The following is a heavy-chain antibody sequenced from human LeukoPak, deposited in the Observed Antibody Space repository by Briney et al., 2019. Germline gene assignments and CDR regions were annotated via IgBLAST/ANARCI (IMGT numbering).Heavy chain of an antibody. J-gene: IGHJ4*02. D-gene: IGHD6-6*01. CDR1: GFTFSSYW. V-gene: IGHV3-7*01. CDR2: IKEDGSEK. Sequence: GGSLRLSCAASGFTFSSYWMSWVRQAPGKGLEWVANIKEDGSEKYYVDSVKGRFTFSRDNAKSSLYLQMNSLRAEDTAVYYCARDREARRYQDLDYWGQGTLVTVSS. CDR3: ARDREARRYQDLDY.